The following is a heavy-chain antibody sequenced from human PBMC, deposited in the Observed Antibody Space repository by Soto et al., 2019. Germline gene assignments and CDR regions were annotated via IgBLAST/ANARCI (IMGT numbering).Heavy chain of an antibody. V-gene: IGHV4-34*02. D-gene: IGHD2-8*02. CDR3: ARGHWSDRILN. Sequence: QVRLQQWGAGLLKPSETLSLTCAVYGESFNGYYWSWIRQPPGTGLEWIGEVSHDGRTHYNPSLAGRVTISMHTAKNQFSLILNSVTAADTSVYYCARGHWSDRILNWGQGALVTVS. CDR1: GESFNGYY. J-gene: IGHJ4*02. CDR2: VSHDGRT.